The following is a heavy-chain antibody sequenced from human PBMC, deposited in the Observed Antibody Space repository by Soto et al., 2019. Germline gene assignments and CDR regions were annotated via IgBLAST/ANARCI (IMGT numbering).Heavy chain of an antibody. CDR1: GDSINSPSYY. V-gene: IGHV4-39*01. CDR2: IYFSGST. Sequence: SETLSLTCIVSGDSINSPSYYWGWIRQPPGQGLEWIASIYFSGSTYTNPSLKSRLTVSVDTSKSQFSLKLSSVTAADTALYYCARQRIVAAGTFVDYWGQGSLVTVSS. J-gene: IGHJ4*02. D-gene: IGHD6-13*01. CDR3: ARQRIVAAGTFVDY.